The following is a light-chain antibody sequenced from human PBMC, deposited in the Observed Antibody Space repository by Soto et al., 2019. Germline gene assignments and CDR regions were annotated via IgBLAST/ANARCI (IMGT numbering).Light chain of an antibody. CDR1: QGISNY. J-gene: IGKJ4*01. V-gene: IGKV1-27*01. Sequence: DIQMTQSPSSLSASVGDRVTITCRASQGISNYLAWYQQKPGKAPQLLIYGATTLQSWVPSRLSGSGSGTDCPITIASLQPEDVATYYCQKYDSDPRTVGGGTKV. CDR3: QKYDSDPRT. CDR2: GAT.